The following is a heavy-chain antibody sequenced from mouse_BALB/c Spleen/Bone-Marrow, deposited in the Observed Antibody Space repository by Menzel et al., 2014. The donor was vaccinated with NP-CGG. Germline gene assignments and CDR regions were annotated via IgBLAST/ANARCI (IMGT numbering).Heavy chain of an antibody. J-gene: IGHJ4*01. CDR3: ARHGRDYYAMGY. V-gene: IGHV5-6*01. Sequence: EVTLVESGGDLVKPGGSLKLSCAASGFTFSNYGMSWVRQTPDKRLEWVATISSDISYTYYPDGVKGRFTISRDNAKNTLYLQMSSLKSEDTAMYYCARHGRDYYAMGYWGQGTSVTVSS. CDR1: GFTFSNYG. CDR2: ISSDISYT.